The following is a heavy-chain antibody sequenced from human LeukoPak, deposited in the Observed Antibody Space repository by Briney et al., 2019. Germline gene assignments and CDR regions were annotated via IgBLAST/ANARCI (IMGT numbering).Heavy chain of an antibody. CDR1: GYTFTSYG. V-gene: IGHV1-18*01. Sequence: ASVKVSCKASGYTFTSYGISWVRQAPGQGLEWMGWISAYNGNTNYAQKLQGRVTMTTDTSTSTDYIELRSLRSDDTAVYYCARVNLGKQQLVAVDYWGQGTLVTVSS. D-gene: IGHD6-13*01. CDR2: ISAYNGNT. CDR3: ARVNLGKQQLVAVDY. J-gene: IGHJ4*02.